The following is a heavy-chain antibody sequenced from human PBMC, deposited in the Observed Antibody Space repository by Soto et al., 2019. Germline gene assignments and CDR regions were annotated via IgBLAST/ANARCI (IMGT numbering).Heavy chain of an antibody. V-gene: IGHV3-11*01. J-gene: IGHJ5*02. CDR3: ARKSDSGYGPWFDP. D-gene: IGHD5-12*01. CDR2: ISSSSFTK. CDR1: GITFSDYY. Sequence: SLRLSCAGSGITFSDYYMSWIRQAPGRGLEWVSYISSSSFTKYYADSVKGRFTVSRDNAKSISTAYLQWSSLKTSDTAMYYCARKSDSGYGPWFDPWGQGTLVTVSS.